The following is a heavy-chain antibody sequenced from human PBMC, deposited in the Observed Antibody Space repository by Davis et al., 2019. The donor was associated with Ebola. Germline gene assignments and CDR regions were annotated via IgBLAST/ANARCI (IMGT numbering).Heavy chain of an antibody. D-gene: IGHD1-1*01. J-gene: IGHJ4*02. CDR2: ISTYNGNT. CDR1: GYSFTDDG. CDR3: ARDVRGITGPSEY. Sequence: AASVKVSCKASGYSFTDDGISWVRQAPGQGLEWMGWISTYNGNTNYAQKVQSRITMTTDTSTSTAYMELRSLRSDDTARYYCARDVRGITGPSEYWGQGTLVTVSS. V-gene: IGHV1-18*01.